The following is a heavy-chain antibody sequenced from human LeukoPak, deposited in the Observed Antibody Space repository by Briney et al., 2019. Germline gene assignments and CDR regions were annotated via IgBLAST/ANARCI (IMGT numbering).Heavy chain of an antibody. J-gene: IGHJ6*03. CDR3: ARAIAAAGNYYYYYMGV. CDR2: IYYSGST. D-gene: IGHD6-13*01. CDR1: GGSISSYY. Sequence: SETLSLTCTVSGGSISSYYWSWIRQPPGKGLEWIGYIYYSGSTNYNPSLKSRVTISVDTSKNQFSLKLSSVTAADTAVYYCARAIAAAGNYYYYYMGVWGKGTTVTISS. V-gene: IGHV4-59*01.